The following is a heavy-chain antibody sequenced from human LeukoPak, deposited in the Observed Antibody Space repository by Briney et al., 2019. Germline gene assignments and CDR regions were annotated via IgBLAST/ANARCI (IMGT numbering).Heavy chain of an antibody. V-gene: IGHV3-43*01. CDR1: GFTFDDYT. CDR3: VKKGYGGNSGGAYFDY. Sequence: GGSLRLSCAASGFTFDDYTMHWVRQAPGKGLEWVSLISWDGDTTYYADSVKGRSTISRDNSKNSLYLQMNSLRVEDTALYYCVKKGYGGNSGGAYFDYWGQGTLVTVSS. CDR2: ISWDGDTT. D-gene: IGHD4-23*01. J-gene: IGHJ4*02.